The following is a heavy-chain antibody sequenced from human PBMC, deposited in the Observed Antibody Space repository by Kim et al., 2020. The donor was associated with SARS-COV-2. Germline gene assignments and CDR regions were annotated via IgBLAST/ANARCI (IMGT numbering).Heavy chain of an antibody. CDR2: T. D-gene: IGHD6-19*01. CDR3: ARGRGGGWLDY. Sequence: TTYADSVKGRFTISRDNAKNTLYLQRNSLRVEDTAVYYCARGRGGGWLDYWGQGTLVTVSS. V-gene: IGHV3-74*01. J-gene: IGHJ4*02.